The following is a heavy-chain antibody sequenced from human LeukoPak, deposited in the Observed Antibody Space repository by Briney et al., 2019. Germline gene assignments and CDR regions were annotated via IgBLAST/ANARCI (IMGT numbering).Heavy chain of an antibody. V-gene: IGHV3-66*01. Sequence: GGSLRLSCAASGFTVSSNYMSWVRQAPGKGLEWVSVIYSGGSTYYADSVKGRFTISRDNSKNTLYLQMNSLRAEDTAVYYCARDLGLSLKYGDYPRDYWGQGTLVTVSS. CDR2: IYSGGST. J-gene: IGHJ4*02. CDR3: ARDLGLSLKYGDYPRDY. CDR1: GFTVSSNY. D-gene: IGHD4-17*01.